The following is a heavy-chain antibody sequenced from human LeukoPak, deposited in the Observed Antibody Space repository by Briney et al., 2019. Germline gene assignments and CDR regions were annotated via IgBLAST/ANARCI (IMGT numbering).Heavy chain of an antibody. CDR1: GYTFTSYY. D-gene: IGHD3-22*01. Sequence: ASVKVSCKASGYTFTSYYMHWVRQAPGQGLEWMGIINPSGGSTSYAQKFQGRVTMTRDTSTSTVYMELSSLRSEDTAVYYCARDRIRRGITMIVVSYYGGGNAFDIWGQGTMVTVAS. CDR2: INPSGGST. J-gene: IGHJ3*02. CDR3: ARDRIRRGITMIVVSYYGGGNAFDI. V-gene: IGHV1-46*01.